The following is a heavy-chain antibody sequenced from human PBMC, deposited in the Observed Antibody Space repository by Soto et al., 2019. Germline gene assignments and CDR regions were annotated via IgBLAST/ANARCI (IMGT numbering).Heavy chain of an antibody. D-gene: IGHD6-19*01. Sequence: ASVKVSCKASGYTFTSYDINWVRQATGQGLEWMGWMNPNSGNTGYAQKFQGRVTMTRNASISTAYMELRSLRSDDTAVYYCARDGHSSGWFHWPTQRYYYYGMDVWGQGTTVTVSS. CDR3: ARDGHSSGWFHWPTQRYYYYGMDV. CDR1: GYTFTSYD. CDR2: MNPNSGNT. V-gene: IGHV1-8*01. J-gene: IGHJ6*02.